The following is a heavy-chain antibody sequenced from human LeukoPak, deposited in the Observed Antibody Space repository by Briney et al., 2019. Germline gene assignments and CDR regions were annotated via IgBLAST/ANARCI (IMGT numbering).Heavy chain of an antibody. CDR1: GFTFSSYA. CDR2: ISYDGSNK. Sequence: GRSLRLSCAASGFTFSSYAMHWVRQAPGKGLEWVAVISYDGSNKYYADSVKGRFTISRDNSKNTLYLQMNSLRAEDTAVYYCARVSYITELRDGELNWFDPWGQGTLVTVSS. V-gene: IGHV3-30-3*01. D-gene: IGHD1-26*01. J-gene: IGHJ5*02. CDR3: ARVSYITELRDGELNWFDP.